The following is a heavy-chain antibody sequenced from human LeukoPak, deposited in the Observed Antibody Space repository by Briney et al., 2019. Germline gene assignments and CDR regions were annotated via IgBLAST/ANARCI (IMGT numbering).Heavy chain of an antibody. J-gene: IGHJ4*02. D-gene: IGHD5-24*01. CDR2: IYHSGST. Sequence: SETLSLTCTVSGYSISSGYYWGWIRQPPGKGLEWIGSIYHSGSTYYNPSLKSRVTISVDTSKNQFSLKLSSVTAADAAVYYCARGGRWLQMVGYYFDYWGQGTLVTVSS. CDR1: GYSISSGYY. V-gene: IGHV4-38-2*02. CDR3: ARGGRWLQMVGYYFDY.